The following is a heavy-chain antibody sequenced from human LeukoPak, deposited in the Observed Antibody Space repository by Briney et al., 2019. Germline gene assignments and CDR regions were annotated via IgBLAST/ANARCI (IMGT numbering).Heavy chain of an antibody. CDR1: GFTFSSYA. V-gene: IGHV3-23*01. CDR2: ISGSGSST. CDR3: AKRGFGYYFDY. D-gene: IGHD3-10*01. Sequence: GGSLRLSCAASGFTFSSYAMSWVRQAPGKGLEWVSAISGSGSSTYYADSVKGRFTISRDNSKNTLYLQMNSLRADDTAVYYCAKRGFGYYFDYWGRGTLVTVSS. J-gene: IGHJ4*02.